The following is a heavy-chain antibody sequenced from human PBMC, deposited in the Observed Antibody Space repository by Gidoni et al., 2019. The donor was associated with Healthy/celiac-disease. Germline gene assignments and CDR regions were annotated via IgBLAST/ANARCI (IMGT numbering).Heavy chain of an antibody. CDR3: ARDSLAAAGMEY. CDR1: GFTFSGYG. CDR2: IGYDGSNK. D-gene: IGHD6-13*01. J-gene: IGHJ4*02. Sequence: QVQLVESGGGVVQPGSSLRLSCAASGFTFSGYGMHWVRQAPGKGLAWVVVIGYDGSNKYYADSVKGRFTISRDNSKNTLYLQMNSLRAEDTAVYYCARDSLAAAGMEYWGQGTLVTVSS. V-gene: IGHV3-33*01.